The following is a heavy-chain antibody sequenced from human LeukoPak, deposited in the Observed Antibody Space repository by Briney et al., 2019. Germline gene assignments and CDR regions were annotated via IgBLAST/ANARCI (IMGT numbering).Heavy chain of an antibody. CDR2: IKQDGSEK. CDR1: GFTLSSYE. V-gene: IGHV3-7*01. J-gene: IGHJ6*04. D-gene: IGHD1-14*01. CDR3: ARGYYYGLDV. Sequence: PGRSLRLSCAASGFTLSSYEMSWIRQAPGKGLEWVANIKQDGSEKYYVDSVKGRFTISRDNAKNSLYLQMNSLRAEDTAVYYCARGYYYGLDVWGKGTTVIVSS.